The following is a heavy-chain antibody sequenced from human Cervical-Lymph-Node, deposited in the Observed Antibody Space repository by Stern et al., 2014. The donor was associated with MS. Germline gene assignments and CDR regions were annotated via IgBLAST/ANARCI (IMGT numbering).Heavy chain of an antibody. CDR3: ARERYYGDPDYYYSGMDV. CDR1: GFTFSIYW. V-gene: IGHV3-74*01. J-gene: IGHJ6*02. D-gene: IGHD4-17*01. Sequence: EVQLVESGGGLVQPGGSLRLSCAASGFTFSIYWMHWVRQVPGKGLVWVSRIKNDGSITNYADSVKGRFTISRDNAENTLSLQMNSLRAEDTAVYYCARERYYGDPDYYYSGMDVWGQGTTVTVSS. CDR2: IKNDGSIT.